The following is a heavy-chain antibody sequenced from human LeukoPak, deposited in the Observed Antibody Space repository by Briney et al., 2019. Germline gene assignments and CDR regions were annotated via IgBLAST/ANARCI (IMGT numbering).Heavy chain of an antibody. CDR2: IYYSGST. D-gene: IGHD3-22*01. Sequence: PSETLSLTCTVSGGSISSYYWSWIRQPPGKGLEWIGYIYYSGSTNYNPSLKSRVTISVDTSKNQFSLKLSSVTAADTAVYYCAREQTYYYDSSGYNWFDPWGQGTLVTVSP. V-gene: IGHV4-59*01. CDR1: GGSISSYY. J-gene: IGHJ5*02. CDR3: AREQTYYYDSSGYNWFDP.